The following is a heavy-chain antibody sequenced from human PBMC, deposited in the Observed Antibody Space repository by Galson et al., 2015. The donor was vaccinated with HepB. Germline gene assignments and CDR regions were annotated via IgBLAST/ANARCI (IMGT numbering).Heavy chain of an antibody. J-gene: IGHJ4*02. CDR2: ISGSGGST. D-gene: IGHD3-10*01. Sequence: SLRLSCAASGFTFSSYAMSWVRQAPGKGLEWVSAISGSGGSTYYADSVKGRFTISRDNSKNTLYLQMNSLRAEDTAVYYCAKDQVLWFGGSASYWGQGTLVTVSS. CDR3: AKDQVLWFGGSASY. CDR1: GFTFSSYA. V-gene: IGHV3-23*01.